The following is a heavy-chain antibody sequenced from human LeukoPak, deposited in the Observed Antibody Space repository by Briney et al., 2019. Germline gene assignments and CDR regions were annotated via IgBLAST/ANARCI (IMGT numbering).Heavy chain of an antibody. J-gene: IGHJ3*02. V-gene: IGHV3-21*01. Sequence: GGSLRLSCAASGFIFSYYSMNWVRQAPGKGPVWVSSINSNSNYMSYADSVKGRFTISRDNAKNSLYLQMTSLRAEDTAVYYCARSEFEAFDMWGQGTMVTVSS. CDR2: INSNSNYM. D-gene: IGHD3-10*01. CDR1: GFIFSYYS. CDR3: ARSEFEAFDM.